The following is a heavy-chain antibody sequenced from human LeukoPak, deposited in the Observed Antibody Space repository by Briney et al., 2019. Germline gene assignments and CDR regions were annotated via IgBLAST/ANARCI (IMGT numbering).Heavy chain of an antibody. CDR1: GFTFSDYY. CDR3: ASASPYYYDSSGSHFDY. J-gene: IGHJ4*02. Sequence: GGSLRLSCAASGFTFSDYYMSWIRQAPGKGLEWVSYISSISSYTNYADSVKGRFTISRDNAKNSLYLQMNSLRAEDTAVYYCASASPYYYDSSGSHFDYWGQGTLVTVSS. D-gene: IGHD3-22*01. CDR2: ISSISSYT. V-gene: IGHV3-11*03.